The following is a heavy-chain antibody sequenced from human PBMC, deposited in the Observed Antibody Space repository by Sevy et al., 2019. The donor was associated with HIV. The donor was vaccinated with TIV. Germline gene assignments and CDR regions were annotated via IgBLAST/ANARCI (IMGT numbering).Heavy chain of an antibody. CDR2: IYPGDSDT. J-gene: IGHJ6*02. CDR1: GYSFTSYW. D-gene: IGHD3-3*01. CDR3: ARQTYYDFWSGYYTCDRDYYYYYGMDV. Sequence: GESLKISCKGSGYSFTSYWIGWVRQMPGKGLEWMGIIYPGDSDTRYSPSFQGQVTISADKSISTAYLQWSSLKASDTAMYYCARQTYYDFWSGYYTCDRDYYYYYGMDVWGQGTTVTVSS. V-gene: IGHV5-51*01.